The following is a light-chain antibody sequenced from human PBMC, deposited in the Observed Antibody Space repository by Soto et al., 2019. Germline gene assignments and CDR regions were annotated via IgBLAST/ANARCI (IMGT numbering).Light chain of an antibody. Sequence: EIVMTQSPATLSLSPGERGTLSCRASQTVATNLAWYQQKPGQAPRLLIYHASTRATGIPARFSGSGSGTEFTLTITRLEPEDSAVYFCQHYGYSQWTFGQGTKVDIK. CDR2: HAS. J-gene: IGKJ1*01. CDR3: QHYGYSQWT. CDR1: QTVATN. V-gene: IGKV3D-15*01.